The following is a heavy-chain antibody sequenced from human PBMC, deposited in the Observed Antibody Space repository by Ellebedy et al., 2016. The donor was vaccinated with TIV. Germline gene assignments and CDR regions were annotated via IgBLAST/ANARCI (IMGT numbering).Heavy chain of an antibody. Sequence: PGGSLRPSCAAFGCRFRDYYRTWIRQVPGRGLEWFPYISVDGGVTYYSDSVKGRFTISRYNAAQSLYLQINNLRADDTAVYYCARFRYTSFWHLGHNALDYWGQGTLVSGSS. J-gene: IGHJ4*02. CDR1: GCRFRDYY. D-gene: IGHD6-19*01. CDR3: ARFRYTSFWHLGHNALDY. CDR2: ISVDGGVT. V-gene: IGHV3-11*01.